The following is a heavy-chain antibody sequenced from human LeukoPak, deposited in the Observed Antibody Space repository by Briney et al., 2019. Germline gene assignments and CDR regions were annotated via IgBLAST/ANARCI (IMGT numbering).Heavy chain of an antibody. V-gene: IGHV3-73*01. CDR2: IRSKANSYAT. Sequence: PGGSLRLSCAASGFTFSGSAMHWVRQASGKGLEWVGRIRSKANSYATAYAASVKGRFTISRDDSKNTAYLQMNSLKTEDTAVYYCTRTTGSAGAKGPYYYYYMDVWGKGTTVTISS. J-gene: IGHJ6*03. D-gene: IGHD4-11*01. CDR1: GFTFSGSA. CDR3: TRTTGSAGAKGPYYYYYMDV.